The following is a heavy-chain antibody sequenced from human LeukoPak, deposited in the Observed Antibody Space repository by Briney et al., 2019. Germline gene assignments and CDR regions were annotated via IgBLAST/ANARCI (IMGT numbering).Heavy chain of an antibody. V-gene: IGHV3-23*01. D-gene: IGHD6-13*01. CDR3: AKDAAGPEY. Sequence: GGSLRLSCAASGLTVSDYSMTWVRQAPGKGLFWVSGISAGGGSTYYADSVKGRFTISRDNSRNTLYLQMNSLRAEDTAVYYCAKDAAGPEYWGQGTLVTVSS. CDR2: ISAGGGST. J-gene: IGHJ4*02. CDR1: GLTVSDYS.